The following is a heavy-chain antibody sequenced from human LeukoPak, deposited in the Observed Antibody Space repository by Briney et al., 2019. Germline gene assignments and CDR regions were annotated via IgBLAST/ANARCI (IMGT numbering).Heavy chain of an antibody. J-gene: IGHJ6*03. CDR3: ARVPYYGSGPDYYYYYMDV. D-gene: IGHD3-10*01. V-gene: IGHV1-2*02. CDR1: EYTFTDNY. Sequence: ASVKVSCKASEYTFTDNYMHWVRQAPGQGLEWMGWINPNSGGTNYAQKFQGRVTLTRDTSISTAYMELSRLRSDDTAVYYCARVPYYGSGPDYYYYYMDVWGKGTTVTISS. CDR2: INPNSGGT.